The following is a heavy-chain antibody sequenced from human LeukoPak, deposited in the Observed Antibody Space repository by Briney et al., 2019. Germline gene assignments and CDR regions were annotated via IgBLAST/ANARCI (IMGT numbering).Heavy chain of an antibody. Sequence: ETLSLTCTVSGVSISSSSYYWGWIRQPPGKGLEWVSGISGSGGSTYYADSVKGRFTISRDNSKNTLYLQMNSLRAEDTAVYYCAKSYGSGINSGSADFDYWGQGTLVTVSS. CDR2: ISGSGGST. D-gene: IGHD3-10*01. V-gene: IGHV3-23*01. J-gene: IGHJ4*02. CDR3: AKSYGSGINSGSADFDY. CDR1: GVSISSSSYY.